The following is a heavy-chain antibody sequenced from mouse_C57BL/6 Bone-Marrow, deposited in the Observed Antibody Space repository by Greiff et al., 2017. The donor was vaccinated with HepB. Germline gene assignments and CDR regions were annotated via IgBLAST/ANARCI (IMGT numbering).Heavy chain of an antibody. CDR1: GFTFSDYG. D-gene: IGHD1-1*01. V-gene: IGHV5-17*01. CDR3: ARDDYGSSYWYFDV. J-gene: IGHJ1*03. CDR2: ISSGSSTI. Sequence: EVKLVESGGGLVKPGGSLKLSCAASGFTFSDYGMHWVRQAPEKGLEWVAYISSGSSTIYYADTVKGRFTISRDNAKNTLFLQMTSLRSEDTAMYYCARDDYGSSYWYFDVWGTGTTVTVSS.